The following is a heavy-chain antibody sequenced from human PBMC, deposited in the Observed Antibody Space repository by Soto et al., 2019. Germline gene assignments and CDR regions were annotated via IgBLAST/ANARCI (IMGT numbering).Heavy chain of an antibody. CDR2: IIPIFGTA. D-gene: IGHD3-3*01. CDR1: GGTFSSYA. CDR3: AAKRRITIFSNWFDP. V-gene: IGHV1-69*13. J-gene: IGHJ5*02. Sequence: SVKVSCKASGGTFSSYAISWVRQAPGQGLEWMGGIIPIFGTANYAQKFQGRVTITADESTSTAYMELSSLRSEDTAVYYCAAKRRITIFSNWFDPWGQGTLVTVSS.